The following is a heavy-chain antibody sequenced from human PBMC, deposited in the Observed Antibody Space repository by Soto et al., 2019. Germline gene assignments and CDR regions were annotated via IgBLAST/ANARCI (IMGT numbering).Heavy chain of an antibody. V-gene: IGHV3-23*01. Sequence: VGSLELSSAASGFTFSSYSMSWVRQAPGKGLEWVSSISDSGGSTFYADSVKGRFTFSRDNSKNTLYLQMNSLGAEDTAVYYCARDRGSSWYPRYYYGMDVWGQGTTVTVSS. CDR1: GFTFSSYS. D-gene: IGHD6-13*01. CDR3: ARDRGSSWYPRYYYGMDV. CDR2: ISDSGGST. J-gene: IGHJ6*02.